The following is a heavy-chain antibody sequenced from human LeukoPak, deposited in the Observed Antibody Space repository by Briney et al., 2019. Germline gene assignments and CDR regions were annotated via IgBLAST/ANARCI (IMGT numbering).Heavy chain of an antibody. CDR2: ISSSSSYI. CDR3: ARVSSSSGWYDSADVEYFQH. J-gene: IGHJ1*01. D-gene: IGHD6-19*01. Sequence: PGGSLRLSCAASGFTFSSYSMNWVRQAPGKGLEWVSSISSSSSYIYYADSVKGRFTISRDNAKNSLYLQMNSLRAEDTAVYYCARVSSSSGWYDSADVEYFQHRGQGTLVTVSS. V-gene: IGHV3-21*01. CDR1: GFTFSSYS.